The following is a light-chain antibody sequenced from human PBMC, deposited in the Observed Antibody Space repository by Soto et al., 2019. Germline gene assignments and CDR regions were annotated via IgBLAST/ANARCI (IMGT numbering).Light chain of an antibody. CDR2: GAS. CDR1: QSVSSSY. J-gene: IGKJ4*01. V-gene: IGKV3-20*01. Sequence: EIVLTQSPGTLSLSPGERATLSCRASQSVSSSYLAWYQQKPGQAPRLLIYGASSRATGIPDRFSGSGSGTDFTLTIGRLEPEDFATYYCQQFKSYPLTFGGGTKVDIK. CDR3: QQFKSYPLT.